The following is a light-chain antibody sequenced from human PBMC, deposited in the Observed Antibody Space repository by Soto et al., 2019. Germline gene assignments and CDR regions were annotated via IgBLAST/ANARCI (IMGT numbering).Light chain of an antibody. CDR3: QSYDSSLGGWV. CDR1: SSNIGAGYD. CDR2: ANT. J-gene: IGLJ3*02. V-gene: IGLV1-40*01. Sequence: QSVLTKPPSVSGAPGQRVTISCTGRSSNIGAGYDVHWYQQLPGIAPKLLIYANTNRPSGVPDRFSGSKSGTSASLAIAGLQAEDEADYYCQSYDSSLGGWVFGGGTKLTVL.